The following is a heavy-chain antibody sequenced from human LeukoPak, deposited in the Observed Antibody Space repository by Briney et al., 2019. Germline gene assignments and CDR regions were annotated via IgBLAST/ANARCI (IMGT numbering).Heavy chain of an antibody. V-gene: IGHV4-59*01. CDR1: DGSISSYY. J-gene: IGHJ4*02. CDR2: IYFSGST. Sequence: PSETLSLTCTVADGSISSYYWNWIRQPPGTGLEWIGYIYFSGSTNYNPSLKSRVTISIDTSKNQCSLKLSSVTAADTAVYYCARARRAVADYFDYWGQGTLVTVPS. CDR3: ARARRAVADYFDY. D-gene: IGHD6-19*01.